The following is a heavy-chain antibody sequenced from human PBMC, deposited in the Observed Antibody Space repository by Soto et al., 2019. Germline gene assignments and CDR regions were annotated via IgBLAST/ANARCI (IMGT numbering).Heavy chain of an antibody. D-gene: IGHD5-12*01. Sequence: QVQLQQWGAGLLKPSETLSLTFAVYGGSFTGHYWSWIRQSPGKGQEWIGEINHSGTTNYNPSLKSRVTISVDTCKNQFSLKLRSVTAADTAVYYCARAEDGYNYGDYWGQGTLVTVSS. CDR3: ARAEDGYNYGDY. CDR1: GGSFTGHY. J-gene: IGHJ4*02. V-gene: IGHV4-34*01. CDR2: INHSGTT.